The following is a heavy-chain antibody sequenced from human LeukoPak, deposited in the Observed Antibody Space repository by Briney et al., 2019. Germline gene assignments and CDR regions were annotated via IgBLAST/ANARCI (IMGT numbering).Heavy chain of an antibody. CDR3: ARGWIQLWPFDY. V-gene: IGHV3-7*01. CDR1: GFTFGSYW. J-gene: IGHJ4*02. Sequence: PGGSLRLSCAASGFTFGSYWMSWVRQVPGKGLEWVANMKQDGSEKYYVDSVKGRFTIPRDNAKNSLYLQMNSLKAEDTAVYYCARGWIQLWPFDYWGQGILVTVSS. D-gene: IGHD5-18*01. CDR2: MKQDGSEK.